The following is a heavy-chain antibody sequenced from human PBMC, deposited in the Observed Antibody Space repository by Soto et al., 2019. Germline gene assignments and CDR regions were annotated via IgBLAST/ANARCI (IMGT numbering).Heavy chain of an antibody. Sequence: ASVKVSCKASGGTFSSYAISWVRQAPGQGLEWMGGIIPIFGTANYAQKFQGRVTITADKSTSTAYMELSSLRSEDTAVYYCARDHGGYSYGYYYYGMDVWGQGTTVTVSS. V-gene: IGHV1-69*06. J-gene: IGHJ6*02. D-gene: IGHD5-18*01. CDR2: IIPIFGTA. CDR3: ARDHGGYSYGYYYYGMDV. CDR1: GGTFSSYA.